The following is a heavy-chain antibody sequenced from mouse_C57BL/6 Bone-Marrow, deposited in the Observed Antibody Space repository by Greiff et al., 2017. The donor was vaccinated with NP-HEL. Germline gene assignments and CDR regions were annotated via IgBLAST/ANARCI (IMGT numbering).Heavy chain of an antibody. CDR2: IWTGGGT. V-gene: IGHV2-9-1*01. D-gene: IGHD1-1*01. Sequence: VKVVESGPGLVAPSQSLSITCTVSGFSLTSYAISWVRQPPGKGLEWLGVIWTGGGTNYNSALKSRLSISKDNSKSQVFLKMNSLQTDDTARYYCARLIYYYGSSYAMDYWGQGTSVTVSS. CDR3: ARLIYYYGSSYAMDY. CDR1: GFSLTSYA. J-gene: IGHJ4*01.